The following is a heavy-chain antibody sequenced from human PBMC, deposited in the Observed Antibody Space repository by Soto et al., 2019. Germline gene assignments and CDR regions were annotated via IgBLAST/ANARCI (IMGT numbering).Heavy chain of an antibody. CDR2: IYYSGST. J-gene: IGHJ6*03. CDR1: GGSISSYY. V-gene: IGHV4-59*01. CDR3: ARANWNYVYYYYYIDV. D-gene: IGHD1-7*01. Sequence: SETLSLTCTGSGGSISSYYWSWIRQPPGKGLEWIGYIYYSGSTNYNPSLKSRVTISVDTSKNQFSLKLSSVTAADTAVYYCARANWNYVYYYYYIDVSGKGTTVTVSS.